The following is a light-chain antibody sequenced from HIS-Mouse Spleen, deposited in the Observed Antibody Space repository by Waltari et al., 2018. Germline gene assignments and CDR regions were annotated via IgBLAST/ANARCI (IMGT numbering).Light chain of an antibody. V-gene: IGKV4-1*01. CDR2: WAS. CDR3: QQYYSTPRT. Sequence: DIVMTQSPDSLAVSLGERATINCKSSQSVLYSSNNKNYLAWYQQKPGQPPKLPIYWASTRESGVPDRFSGSGSGTDFTLTISSLQAEDVAVYYCQQYYSTPRTFGQGTKVEIK. CDR1: QSVLYSSNNKNY. J-gene: IGKJ1*01.